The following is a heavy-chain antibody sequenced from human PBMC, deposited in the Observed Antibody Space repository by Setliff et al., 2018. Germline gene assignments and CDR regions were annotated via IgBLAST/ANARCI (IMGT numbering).Heavy chain of an antibody. CDR3: ARGFDVCGGGACYTDGPYYFDC. J-gene: IGHJ4*02. CDR2: IYKSGST. Sequence: PSETLSLTCTVSGGSVSSGSHYWSWIRQPAGKGLEWFGHIYKSGSTNYNPSLKSRVTMSLDTSKNQFSLNLYSVTAADTAVYYCARGFDVCGGGACYTDGPYYFDCWGLGTLVTVSS. D-gene: IGHD2-21*02. CDR1: GGSVSSGSHY. V-gene: IGHV4-61*09.